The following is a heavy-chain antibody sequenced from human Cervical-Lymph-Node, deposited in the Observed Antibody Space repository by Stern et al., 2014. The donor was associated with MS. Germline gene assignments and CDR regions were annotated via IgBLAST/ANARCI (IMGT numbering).Heavy chain of an antibody. V-gene: IGHV3-33*01. D-gene: IGHD6-13*01. CDR1: GFTFSSYG. J-gene: IGHJ6*02. CDR2: IWYDGSNK. CDR3: ARSSSPSPYYYYGMYV. Sequence: QLVQSGGGVVQPGRSLRLSCAASGFTFSSYGMHWVRQAPGKGLEWVAVIWYDGSNKYYADSVKGRFTISRDNSKNTLYLQMNSLRAEDTAVYYCARSSSPSPYYYYGMYVWGQGTTVTVSS.